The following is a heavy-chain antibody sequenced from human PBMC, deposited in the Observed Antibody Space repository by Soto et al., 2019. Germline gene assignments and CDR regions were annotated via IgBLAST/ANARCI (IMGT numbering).Heavy chain of an antibody. V-gene: IGHV4-34*01. CDR3: ASEATYYYDSSGSYWFDP. Sequence: SETLSLTCAVYGGSLSGYYWSWIRQTPGKGLEWFGEINHSGSTNYNPSLKSRVTISVDTSKNQFSLKLRFVPAAEMAVYYCASEATYYYDSSGSYWFDPWGQGTLVTVSS. D-gene: IGHD3-22*01. CDR1: GGSLSGYY. J-gene: IGHJ5*02. CDR2: INHSGST.